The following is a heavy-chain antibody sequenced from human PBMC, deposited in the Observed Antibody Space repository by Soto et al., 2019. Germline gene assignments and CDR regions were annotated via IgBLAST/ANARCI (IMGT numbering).Heavy chain of an antibody. J-gene: IGHJ4*02. CDR2: ISGSGGST. V-gene: IGHV3-23*01. CDR3: AKDEDYYDILTGYSYYFDY. Sequence: GGSLRLSCAASGFTFSSYAMSWVRQAPGKGLEWVSAISGSGGSTYYADSVKGRFTISRDNSKNTLYLQMNSLRAEDTAVYYCAKDEDYYDILTGYSYYFDYWGQGTLVTVSS. D-gene: IGHD3-9*01. CDR1: GFTFSSYA.